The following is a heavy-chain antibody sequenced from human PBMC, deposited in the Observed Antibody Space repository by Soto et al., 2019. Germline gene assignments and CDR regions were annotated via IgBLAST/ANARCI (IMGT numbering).Heavy chain of an antibody. CDR2: TYYRSKWYN. Sequence: SQTLSLTCAISGDSVSSNSAAWNWIRQSPSRGLEWLGRTYYRSKWYNDYAVSVKSRITINPDTSKNQFSLQLNSVTPEDTAVYYCAFFSPIIAPRGRVNYYSGRDVWGQGPTVTVP. CDR3: AFFSPIIAPRGRVNYYSGRDV. J-gene: IGHJ6*02. CDR1: GDSVSSNSAA. D-gene: IGHD6-6*01. V-gene: IGHV6-1*01.